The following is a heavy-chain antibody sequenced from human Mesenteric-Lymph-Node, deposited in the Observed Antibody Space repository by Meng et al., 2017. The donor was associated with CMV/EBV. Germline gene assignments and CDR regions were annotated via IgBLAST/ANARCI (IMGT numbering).Heavy chain of an antibody. V-gene: IGHV4-61*08. CDR3: AKSRSSTPGIVDD. Sequence: QVPLRASGPGLWKPSETLSLTCIVSGVSVTSGAYHWSWIRQSPGKGLEWIGYIYGTGITIYNPSLKSRVTILLETSKNQFSLKLNSVTTADTAVYYCAKSRSSTPGIVDDWGQGTLVTVFS. CDR1: GVSVTSGAYH. CDR2: IYGTGIT. D-gene: IGHD2/OR15-2a*01. J-gene: IGHJ4*02.